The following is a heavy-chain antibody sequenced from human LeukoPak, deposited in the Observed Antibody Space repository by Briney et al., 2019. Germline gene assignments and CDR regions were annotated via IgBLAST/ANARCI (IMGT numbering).Heavy chain of an antibody. D-gene: IGHD6-13*01. Sequence: SVKVSCKASGGTFSSYAISWVRQAPGQGLEWMGGIIPIFGTANYAQKFQGRVTITADESTSTAYMEPSSLRSEDTAVYYCARGTRYSSSHPLEYYFDYWGQGTLVTVSS. J-gene: IGHJ4*02. V-gene: IGHV1-69*13. CDR2: IIPIFGTA. CDR1: GGTFSSYA. CDR3: ARGTRYSSSHPLEYYFDY.